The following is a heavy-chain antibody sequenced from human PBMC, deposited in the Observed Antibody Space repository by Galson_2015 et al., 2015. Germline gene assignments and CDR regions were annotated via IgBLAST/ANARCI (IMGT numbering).Heavy chain of an antibody. CDR3: AREHDYIWGSYKGYFQH. Sequence: SLRLSCAASGFTFSSYGMHWVRQAPGKGLEWVAVIWYDGSNKYYADSVKGRFTISRGNSKNTLYLQMNSLRAEDTAVYYCAREHDYIWGSYKGYFQHWGQGTLVTVSS. CDR2: IWYDGSNK. CDR1: GFTFSSYG. V-gene: IGHV3-33*01. D-gene: IGHD3-16*01. J-gene: IGHJ1*01.